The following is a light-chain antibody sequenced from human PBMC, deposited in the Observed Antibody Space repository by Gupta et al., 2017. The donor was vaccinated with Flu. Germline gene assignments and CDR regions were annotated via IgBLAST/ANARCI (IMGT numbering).Light chain of an antibody. J-gene: IGLJ2*01. V-gene: IGLV2-8*01. CDR3: SSYAGSNNYVL. Sequence: SSDVGGYAFVSWYQHHPGTAPKLLIYEVTKRPSGVPDRFSGPKSGNTASLTVSELQTEDEADYYCSSYAGSNNYVLFGGGTKLTVL. CDR2: EVT. CDR1: SSDVGGYAF.